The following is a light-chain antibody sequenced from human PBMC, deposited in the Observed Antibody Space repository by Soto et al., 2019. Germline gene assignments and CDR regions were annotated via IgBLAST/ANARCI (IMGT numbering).Light chain of an antibody. CDR1: SSDVGAYNY. V-gene: IGLV2-8*01. CDR2: EVS. Sequence: QSVLTQPPSASGSPGQSVTISCTGTSSDVGAYNYVSWYQQHPGKAPKLMIYEVSERPSGVPDRFSGSKSGNTASLTVSWLRAEDEADYYCSSYAGSNNLLFGGGTKVTVL. J-gene: IGLJ3*02. CDR3: SSYAGSNNLL.